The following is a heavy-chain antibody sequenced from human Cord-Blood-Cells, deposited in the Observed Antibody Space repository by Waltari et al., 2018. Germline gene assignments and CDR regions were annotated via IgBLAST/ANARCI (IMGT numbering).Heavy chain of an antibody. Sequence: QVQLVQSGSELKKPGASVKVSCKASGYTFTSYALNWVRPAPGQGLEWMAWINTNTGNPTYAQGFTGRFVFSLDTSVSTAYLQISSLKAEDTAVYYCARTLAARPGSRDAFDIWGQGTMVTVSS. D-gene: IGHD6-6*01. V-gene: IGHV7-4-1*02. CDR1: GYTFTSYA. CDR3: ARTLAARPGSRDAFDI. CDR2: INTNTGNP. J-gene: IGHJ3*02.